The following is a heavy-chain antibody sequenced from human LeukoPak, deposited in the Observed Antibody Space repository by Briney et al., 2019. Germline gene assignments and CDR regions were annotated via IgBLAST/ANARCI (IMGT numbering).Heavy chain of an antibody. Sequence: PGGSLRLSCAVSGFTFTDYYMNWVRQAPGKGLEWVSAISGSGGSTYYADSVKGRFTISRDNSKNTLYLQMNSLRAEDTAVYYCANLYDYVWGSYGTYYYGMDVWGQGTTVTVSS. J-gene: IGHJ6*02. CDR1: GFTFTDYY. CDR2: ISGSGGST. V-gene: IGHV3-23*01. CDR3: ANLYDYVWGSYGTYYYGMDV. D-gene: IGHD3-16*01.